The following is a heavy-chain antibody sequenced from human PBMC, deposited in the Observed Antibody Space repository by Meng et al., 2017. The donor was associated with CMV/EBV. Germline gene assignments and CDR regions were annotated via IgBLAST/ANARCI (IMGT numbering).Heavy chain of an antibody. V-gene: IGHV4-34*01. CDR1: VGSFSGYY. CDR3: ASSLTYPDY. J-gene: IGHJ4*02. CDR2: INHSGST. D-gene: IGHD2-15*01. Sequence: HLPLWRAGLLQPSVPLPLPCAVYVGSFSGYYCSRSRQPPGKGLEWIGEINHSGSTNYNPFLKSRVTISVDTSKNQFSLKLSSVTAADTAVYYCASSLTYPDYWGQGTLVTVSS.